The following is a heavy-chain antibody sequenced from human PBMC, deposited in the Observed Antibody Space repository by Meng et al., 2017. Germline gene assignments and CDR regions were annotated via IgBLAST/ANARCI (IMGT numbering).Heavy chain of an antibody. J-gene: IGHJ4*02. Sequence: GESLKISCAASGFTFSSYSMNWVRQAPGKGLEWVSSISSSSSHIYYADSVKGRFTISRDNAKNSLYLQMNSLRAEDTAVYYCARVDLEHGYNPHYWGQGTLVTVSS. V-gene: IGHV3-21*03. CDR3: ARVDLEHGYNPHY. D-gene: IGHD5-24*01. CDR2: ISSSSSHI. CDR1: GFTFSSYS.